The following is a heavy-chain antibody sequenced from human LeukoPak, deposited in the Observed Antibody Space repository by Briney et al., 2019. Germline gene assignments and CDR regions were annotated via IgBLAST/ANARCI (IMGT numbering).Heavy chain of an antibody. CDR1: GFTFSHYG. Sequence: PGRSLRLSCEASGFTFSHYGMHWLRQAPGQGLEWVADIWSDATNQYYADSVKGRFTISRDNFKNTVSLQMNSLRAEDTAVYYCAKDAQRGFEYSISLEHWGQGSLVTVSS. V-gene: IGHV3-33*06. D-gene: IGHD4-11*01. CDR2: IWSDATNQ. J-gene: IGHJ4*02. CDR3: AKDAQRGFEYSISLEH.